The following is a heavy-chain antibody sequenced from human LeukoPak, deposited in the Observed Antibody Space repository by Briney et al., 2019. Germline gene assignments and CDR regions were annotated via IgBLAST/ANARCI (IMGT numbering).Heavy chain of an antibody. J-gene: IGHJ4*02. Sequence: SETLSLTCTVSGGSISSYYWSWIRQPPGKGLEWIGYIYYSGSTNYNPSLKSRVTISVDTSKNQFSLKLSSVTAADTAVYYCASHVVVPAALTGAAYYFDYWGQGTLVTVSS. V-gene: IGHV4-59*01. D-gene: IGHD2-2*01. CDR3: ASHVVVPAALTGAAYYFDY. CDR1: GGSISSYY. CDR2: IYYSGST.